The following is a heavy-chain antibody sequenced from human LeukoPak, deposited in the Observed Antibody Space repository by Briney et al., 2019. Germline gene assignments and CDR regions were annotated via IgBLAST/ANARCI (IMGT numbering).Heavy chain of an antibody. Sequence: ASVKVSCKASGYTFTGYYMHWVRQAPGQGLEWMGWISAYNGNTSYAQELQGRVTMTTDTSTTTAYMELRSLRSDDTAVYYCARPQEEDGYNYNWAFDYWGQGTLVTVSS. V-gene: IGHV1-18*04. D-gene: IGHD5-24*01. CDR2: ISAYNGNT. CDR1: GYTFTGYY. J-gene: IGHJ4*02. CDR3: ARPQEEDGYNYNWAFDY.